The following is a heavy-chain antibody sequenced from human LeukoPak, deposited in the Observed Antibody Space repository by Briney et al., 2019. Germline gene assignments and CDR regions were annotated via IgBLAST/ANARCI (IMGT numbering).Heavy chain of an antibody. D-gene: IGHD2-2*01. Sequence: ASVKVSCKASGYTFTNYDINWVRQATGQGLEWMGWMNPDSGNTGYAQKFQGRVTITKDTSISTAYMELSSLRSEDTALYYCARGPYCRSTSCPYYLDVWGKGTTVNVSS. J-gene: IGHJ6*03. V-gene: IGHV1-8*03. CDR3: ARGPYCRSTSCPYYLDV. CDR1: GYTFTNYD. CDR2: MNPDSGNT.